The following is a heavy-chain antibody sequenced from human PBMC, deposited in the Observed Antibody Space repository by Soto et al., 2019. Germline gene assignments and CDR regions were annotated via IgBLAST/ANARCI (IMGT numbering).Heavy chain of an antibody. D-gene: IGHD7-27*01. CDR2: ISSSGSTKTNSYAT. Sequence: GGSLRLSCAASGFTFSDYYMSGIRQAPGKGLEWVSYISSSGSTKTNSYATAYAASVEGRFTISRDDSKNTSYLQMNSLKTEDTAVYYCTRWGPTGYDYWGQGTLVTVSS. J-gene: IGHJ4*02. CDR3: TRWGPTGYDY. V-gene: IGHV3-73*01. CDR1: GFTFSDYY.